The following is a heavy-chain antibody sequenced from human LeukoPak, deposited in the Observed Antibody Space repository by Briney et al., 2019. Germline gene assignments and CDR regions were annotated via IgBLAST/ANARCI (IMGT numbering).Heavy chain of an antibody. D-gene: IGHD3-22*01. CDR3: ARDSSARTQPYYDSSGYYYAPDY. J-gene: IGHJ4*02. CDR1: GATFSSYA. Sequence: SVKVSCKASGATFSSYAISWVRQAPGQGLEWMGGIIPIFGTANDAQKFQGRVTITADESTSTAYMELSSLRSEDTAMYYCARDSSARTQPYYDSSGYYYAPDYWGQGTLVTVSS. CDR2: IIPIFGTA. V-gene: IGHV1-69*13.